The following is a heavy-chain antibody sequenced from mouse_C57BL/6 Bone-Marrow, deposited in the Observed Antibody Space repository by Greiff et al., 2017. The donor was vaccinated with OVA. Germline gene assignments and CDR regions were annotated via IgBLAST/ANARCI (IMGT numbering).Heavy chain of an antibody. CDR3: AREDYYGSRYFDV. CDR1: GFTFSSYA. Sequence: DVHLVESGGGLVKPGGSLKLSCAASGFTFSSYAMSWVRQTPEKRLEWIATISDGGSYTYYPDNVKGRFTISRDNAKNNLYLQMSHLKSEDTAMYYCAREDYYGSRYFDVWGTGTTVTVSS. CDR2: ISDGGSYT. J-gene: IGHJ1*03. D-gene: IGHD1-1*01. V-gene: IGHV5-4*01.